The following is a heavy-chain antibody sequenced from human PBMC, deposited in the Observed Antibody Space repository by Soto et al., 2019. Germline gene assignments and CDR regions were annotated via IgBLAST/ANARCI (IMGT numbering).Heavy chain of an antibody. CDR3: ARARSDNLNSYDALDI. CDR1: GGSVSSGSHY. Sequence: SETLSLTCTVSGGSVSSGSHYWSWIRQPPGKGLEWIAYIYHTGSTNYNPSLKSRVTISVDMSKNQVSLRLDSVTAADTAMYYCARARSDNLNSYDALDIWGQGTMVTVSS. V-gene: IGHV4-61*01. CDR2: IYHTGST. J-gene: IGHJ3*02. D-gene: IGHD1-1*01.